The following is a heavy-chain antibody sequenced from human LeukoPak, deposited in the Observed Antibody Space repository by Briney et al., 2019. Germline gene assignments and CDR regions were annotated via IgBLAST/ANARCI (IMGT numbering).Heavy chain of an antibody. J-gene: IGHJ4*02. V-gene: IGHV3-66*02. Sequence: SGGSLRLSCAASGFTVSSNYMSWVRQAAGRGLEWVSVIYRGGSTYYADSVKGRFTISRDNSKNTLYLQMNSLRAEDTAVYYCVIAARPPFDYWGQGTLVTVSS. CDR1: GFTVSSNY. D-gene: IGHD6-6*01. CDR3: VIAARPPFDY. CDR2: IYRGGST.